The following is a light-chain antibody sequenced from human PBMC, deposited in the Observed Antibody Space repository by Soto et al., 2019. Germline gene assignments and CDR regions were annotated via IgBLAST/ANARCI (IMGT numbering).Light chain of an antibody. CDR3: QSADTSDTFLVV. CDR1: ALPKQF. CDR2: KDT. V-gene: IGLV3-25*03. J-gene: IGLJ2*01. Sequence: SYELTQPPSVSVSPGQTARITCCGDALPKQFAHWYQQKPGQAPVLMIYKDTERPSGIPERFSGSSSGTTVTLTIGGVQAEDEADYYCQSADTSDTFLVVFGGGTKLTVL.